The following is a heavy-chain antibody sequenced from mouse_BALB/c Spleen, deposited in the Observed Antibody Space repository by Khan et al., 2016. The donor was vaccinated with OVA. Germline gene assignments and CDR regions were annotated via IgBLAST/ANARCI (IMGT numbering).Heavy chain of an antibody. CDR1: GFTFSTYG. V-gene: IGHV5-6*02. CDR2: ISSGGSYT. CDR3: TILAYYYNSGGFAY. D-gene: IGHD1-1*01. J-gene: IGHJ3*01. Sequence: DVMLVESGGDLVKPGGSLKLSCAASGFTFSTYGMSWVRQTPDKRLEWVAAISSGGSYTYYPDSVKGRFTISRDNAKNTLYLQMSSLKSEDTAMYYGTILAYYYNSGGFAYWGQGTLVTVSA.